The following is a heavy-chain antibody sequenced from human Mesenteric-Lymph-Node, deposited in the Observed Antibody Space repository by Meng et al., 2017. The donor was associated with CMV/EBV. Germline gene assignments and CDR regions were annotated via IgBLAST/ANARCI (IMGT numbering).Heavy chain of an antibody. CDR3: ARAPASSMAARPFDS. J-gene: IGHJ4*02. CDR1: GGSIYTENYY. CDR2: MYYSGST. D-gene: IGHD6-6*01. V-gene: IGHV4-39*07. Sequence: SETLSLTCTVSGGSIYTENYYWAWIRQPPGKTLEWIGSMYYSGSTNYDPSLKSRVTISVDTSKNQFSLRPSSVTAADTAVYYCARAPASSMAARPFDSWGQGTLVTVSS.